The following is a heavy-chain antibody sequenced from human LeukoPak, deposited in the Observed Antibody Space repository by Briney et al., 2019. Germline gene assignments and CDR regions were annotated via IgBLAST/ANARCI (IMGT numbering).Heavy chain of an antibody. Sequence: GGSLRLSCAASGFTFSSYSMSWVRQAPGKGLEWVSVIYSGGSTYYADSVKGRFTISRDNSKNTLYLQMNSLRAEDTAVYYCARDLGDDYGDLFYHYGMDVWGQGTTVTVSS. D-gene: IGHD4-17*01. CDR3: ARDLGDDYGDLFYHYGMDV. CDR2: IYSGGST. J-gene: IGHJ6*02. V-gene: IGHV3-66*01. CDR1: GFTFSSYS.